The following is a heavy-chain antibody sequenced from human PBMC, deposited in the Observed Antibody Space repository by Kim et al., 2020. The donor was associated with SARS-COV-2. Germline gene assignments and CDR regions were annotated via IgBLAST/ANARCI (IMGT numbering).Heavy chain of an antibody. J-gene: IGHJ4*02. CDR1: GGSISSGGYY. CDR3: ARGQGLITMIVVVVGAFDY. D-gene: IGHD3-22*01. CDR2: IYYSGST. V-gene: IGHV4-31*03. Sequence: SETLSLTCTVSGGSISSGGYYWSWIRQHPGKGLEWIGYIYYSGSTYYNPSLKSRVTISVDTSKNQFSLKLSSVTAADTAVYYCARGQGLITMIVVVVGAFDYWGQRTRVTVSS.